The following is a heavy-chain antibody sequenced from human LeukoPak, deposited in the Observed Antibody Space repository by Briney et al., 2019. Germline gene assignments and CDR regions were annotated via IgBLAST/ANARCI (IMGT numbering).Heavy chain of an antibody. CDR2: ISAYNGNT. J-gene: IGHJ6*02. CDR1: GYTFTNYG. CDR3: ARDLRPAAGLAHYYYGMDV. V-gene: IGHV1-18*01. Sequence: ASVKVCCKASGYTFTNYGISWVRQAPGQGLEWMGWISAYNGNTDYAQKLQGRVTMTTDTSTSTAHMELRSLRSDDTAVYYCARDLRPAAGLAHYYYGMDVWGQGTTVTVSS. D-gene: IGHD6-13*01.